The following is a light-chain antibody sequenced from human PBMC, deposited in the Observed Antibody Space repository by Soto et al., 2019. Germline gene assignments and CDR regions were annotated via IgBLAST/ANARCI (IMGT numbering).Light chain of an antibody. J-gene: IGKJ1*01. Sequence: ESVLTQSPGTLSLSPGERATLSCRASQSVSSNYLAWYQQKPGQAPRLLISGASSRATGIPDRFSGSGSGTDFSLTISRLEPEDCAVYKCQPYGSSPTTVGQGTKVYIK. CDR3: QPYGSSPTT. CDR2: GAS. V-gene: IGKV3-20*01. CDR1: QSVSSNY.